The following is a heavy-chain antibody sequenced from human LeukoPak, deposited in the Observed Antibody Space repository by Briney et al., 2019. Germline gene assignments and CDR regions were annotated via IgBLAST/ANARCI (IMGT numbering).Heavy chain of an antibody. CDR1: GGSISSSSYY. J-gene: IGHJ4*02. CDR2: IYYSGST. V-gene: IGHV4-39*01. CDR3: ASFPQTTVVTPPLDY. D-gene: IGHD4-23*01. Sequence: PSETLSLTCTVSGGSISSSSYYWGWIRQPPGKGLEWIGSIYYSGSTYYNPSLKSRVTISVDTSKNQFSLKLSSVTAVDTAVYYCASFPQTTVVTPPLDYWGQGTLVTVSS.